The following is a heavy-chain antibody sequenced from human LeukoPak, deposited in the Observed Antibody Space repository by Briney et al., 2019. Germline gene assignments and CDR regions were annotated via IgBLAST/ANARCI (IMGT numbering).Heavy chain of an antibody. CDR3: ARGGRSYCSSTSCYFNNWFDP. D-gene: IGHD2-2*01. CDR2: IIPIFGTA. V-gene: IGHV1-69*13. CDR1: GGTFSSYA. Sequence: ALVKVSCKASGGTFSSYAISWVRQAPGQGLEWMGGIIPIFGTANYAQKFQGRVTITADESTSTAYMELSSLRSEDTAVYYCARGGRSYCSSTSCYFNNWFDPWGQGTLVTVSS. J-gene: IGHJ5*02.